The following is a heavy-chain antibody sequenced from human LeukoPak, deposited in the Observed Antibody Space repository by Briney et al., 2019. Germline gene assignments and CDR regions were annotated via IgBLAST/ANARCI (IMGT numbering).Heavy chain of an antibody. J-gene: IGHJ6*02. V-gene: IGHV1-24*01. CDR3: ATGRRYYYGMDV. Sequence: GASVKVSCKVSGYTLTELSMHWVRQAPGKGLEWMGGFDPEDGETIYAQKFQGRVIMTEDTSTDTAYMELSSLRSEDTAVYYCATGRRYYYGMDVWGQGTTVTVSS. CDR1: GYTLTELS. CDR2: FDPEDGET.